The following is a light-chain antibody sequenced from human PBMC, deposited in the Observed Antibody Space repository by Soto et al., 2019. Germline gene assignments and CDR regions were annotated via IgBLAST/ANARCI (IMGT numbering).Light chain of an antibody. CDR2: EVS. CDR1: SSDVGGYNY. V-gene: IGLV2-14*01. Sequence: QSALTQPASVSGSPGQLITISCTGTSSDVGGYNYVSWYQQHPGKAPKLMIYEVSNRPSGVSNRFSGSKSGNTASLTISGLQAEDEADYYCSSYTSSSLYVFGTGTKLTVL. CDR3: SSYTSSSLYV. J-gene: IGLJ1*01.